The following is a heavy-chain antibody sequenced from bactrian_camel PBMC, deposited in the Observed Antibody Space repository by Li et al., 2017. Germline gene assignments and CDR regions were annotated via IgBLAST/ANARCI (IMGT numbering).Heavy chain of an antibody. V-gene: IGHV3S40*01. J-gene: IGHJ4*01. CDR1: GFPFSNCD. CDR3: AAGDKDYLHPFYN. CDR2: INNEAANP. Sequence: VQLVESGGGLVQPGGSLRLSCAASGFPFSNCDMMWVRQAPGKGFEWISRINNEAANPEYADSVKGRFTISRDNAKNMIHLEMDGLKTEDTALYYCAAGDKDYLHPFYNWGRGTQVTVS. D-gene: IGHD4*01.